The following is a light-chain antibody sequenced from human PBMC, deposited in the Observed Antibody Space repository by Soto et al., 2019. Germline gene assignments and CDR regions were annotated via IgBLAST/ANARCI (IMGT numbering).Light chain of an antibody. CDR2: GAS. Sequence: EIVLTQSPGTLSLSPGERATLSCRASQSVSSHLAWYQQKPGQAPRLLIYGASSRATGIPDRFSGSGSGTDFTLTISRLEPEDCAVYYCQQFRAFGQGTKLEIK. J-gene: IGKJ2*01. CDR3: QQFRA. CDR1: QSVSSH. V-gene: IGKV3-20*01.